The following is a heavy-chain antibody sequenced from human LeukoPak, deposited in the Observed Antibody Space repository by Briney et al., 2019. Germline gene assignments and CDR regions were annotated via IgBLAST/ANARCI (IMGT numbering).Heavy chain of an antibody. CDR3: ARGQRYSSSWYVGY. CDR1: GFTFSSYS. D-gene: IGHD6-13*01. J-gene: IGHJ4*02. V-gene: IGHV3-21*01. Sequence: PGGSLRLSCAASGFTFSSYSMYWVRQAPGKGLEWVSSISSSSSYIYYADSVKGRFTISRDNAKNSLYLQMNSLRAEDTAVYYCARGQRYSSSWYVGYWGQGTLVTVSS. CDR2: ISSSSSYI.